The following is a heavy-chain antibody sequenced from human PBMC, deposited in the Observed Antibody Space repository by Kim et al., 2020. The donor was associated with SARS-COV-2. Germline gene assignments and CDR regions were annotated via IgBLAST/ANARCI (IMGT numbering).Heavy chain of an antibody. Sequence: AASVKGRFTVSRDTSKSTVYLQMNSLQVDDTSVYYCARVPRGFLGNGLDVWGQGATVTVSS. D-gene: IGHD3-3*01. J-gene: IGHJ6*02. CDR3: ARVPRGFLGNGLDV. V-gene: IGHV3-30*01.